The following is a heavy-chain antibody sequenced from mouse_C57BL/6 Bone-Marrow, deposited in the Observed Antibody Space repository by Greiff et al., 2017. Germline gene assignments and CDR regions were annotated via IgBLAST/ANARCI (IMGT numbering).Heavy chain of an antibody. CDR3: ARGSYYFDY. V-gene: IGHV1-50*01. Sequence: QVQLKQPGAELVKPGASVKLSCKASGYTFTSYWMQWVKQRPGQGLEWIGEIDPSDSYTNYNQKFKGKATLTVDTSSSTAYMQLSSLTSEDSAVYYCARGSYYFDYWGQGTTLTVSS. CDR1: GYTFTSYW. J-gene: IGHJ2*01. D-gene: IGHD1-1*02. CDR2: IDPSDSYT.